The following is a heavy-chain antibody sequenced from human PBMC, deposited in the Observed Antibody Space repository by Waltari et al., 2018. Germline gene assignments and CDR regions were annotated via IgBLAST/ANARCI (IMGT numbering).Heavy chain of an antibody. CDR3: ARNGNDALDI. D-gene: IGHD1-26*01. CDR2: MNREGSTT. J-gene: IGHJ3*02. V-gene: IGHV3-74*01. CDR1: GFTFSSYW. Sequence: EVQLVESGGGLVQPGGSLRLSCAASGFTFSSYWMHWVRQAPGKGLVWVSRMNREGSTTAYADSVKGRFTISRDNAKNTLFLQMNSLRAEDTAVYYCARNGNDALDIWGQGTMVTVSS.